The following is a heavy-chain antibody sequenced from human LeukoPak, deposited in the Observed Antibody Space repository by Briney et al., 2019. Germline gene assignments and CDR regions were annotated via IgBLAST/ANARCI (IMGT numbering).Heavy chain of an antibody. V-gene: IGHV4-59*08. Sequence: PSETLSLTCTVSGGSISSYYWSWIRQPPGKGLEWIGYSYYSGNTTPHPSLKSRVTISVDTSKNQFSLRLGSVTAADTAVYYCARGNSNDYLAWFDPWGQGTLVTVSS. CDR2: SYYSGNT. J-gene: IGHJ5*02. CDR1: GGSISSYY. D-gene: IGHD3-22*01. CDR3: ARGNSNDYLAWFDP.